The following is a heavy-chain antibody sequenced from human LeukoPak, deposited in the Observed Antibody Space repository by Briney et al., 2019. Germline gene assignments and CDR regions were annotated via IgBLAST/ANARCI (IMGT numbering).Heavy chain of an antibody. CDR2: MNPNSGNT. CDR1: GYTFTSYG. J-gene: IGHJ4*02. D-gene: IGHD6-6*01. V-gene: IGHV1-8*02. Sequence: ASVKVSCKASGYTFTSYGISWVRQAPGQGLEWMGWMNPNSGNTGYAQKFQGRVTMTGNTSISTAYMELSSLRSEDTAVYYCARYSSSGGIDYWGQGTLVTVSS. CDR3: ARYSSSGGIDY.